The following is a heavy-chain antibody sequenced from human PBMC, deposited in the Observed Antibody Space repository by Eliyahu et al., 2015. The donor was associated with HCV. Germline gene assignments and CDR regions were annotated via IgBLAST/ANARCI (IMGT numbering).Heavy chain of an antibody. J-gene: IGHJ4*02. CDR1: GFXFXSYG. CDR3: AKEGSAHSSSWFDY. CDR2: VSSDGGTQ. D-gene: IGHD6-13*01. Sequence: QVQLVESGGGVVQPGRSLRLSCAASGFXFXSYGMQWVRQAPGQGVGGVAVVSSDGGTQYYADSVKGRFTISRDRSQNTVYLQMNSLRPEDTAVYYCAKEGSAHSSSWFDYWGQGTLVTVSS. V-gene: IGHV3-30*18.